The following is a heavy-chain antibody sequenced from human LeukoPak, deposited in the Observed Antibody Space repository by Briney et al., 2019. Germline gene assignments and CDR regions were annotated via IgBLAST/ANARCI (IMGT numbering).Heavy chain of an antibody. D-gene: IGHD3-22*01. CDR2: INPNNGGT. J-gene: IGHJ3*02. Sequence: HGASVKVSCKASGYTFTGCYIHWVRQAPGRGLEWMGRINPNNGGTNYAQKFQGRVTMTRDMSMSTAYMELSRLRSVDTAVYYCAGEDNSSGYRPFDIWGQGTMVTVPS. CDR1: GYTFTGCY. CDR3: AGEDNSSGYRPFDI. V-gene: IGHV1-2*06.